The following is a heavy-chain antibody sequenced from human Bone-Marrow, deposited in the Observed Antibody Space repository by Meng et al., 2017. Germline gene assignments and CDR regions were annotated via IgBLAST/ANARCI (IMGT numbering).Heavy chain of an antibody. CDR2: INHSWST. D-gene: IGHD4-11*01. J-gene: IGHJ4*02. CDR1: VWAVSDYY. Sequence: HVQLHNWGAGSLKPQGALSLPSVCPVWAVSDYYWSCIRQPPGKGLEWIGEINHSWSTNYNPSLESRATISVDTSQNNLSLKLSSVTAADSAVYYCARGPTTMAHDFDYWGQGTLVTVSS. V-gene: IGHV4-34*01. CDR3: ARGPTTMAHDFDY.